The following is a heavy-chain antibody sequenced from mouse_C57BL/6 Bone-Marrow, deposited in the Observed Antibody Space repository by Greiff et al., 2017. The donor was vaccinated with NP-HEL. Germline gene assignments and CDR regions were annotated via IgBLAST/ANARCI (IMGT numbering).Heavy chain of an antibody. J-gene: IGHJ4*01. CDR3: ARDDDVYYAMDY. D-gene: IGHD2-3*01. CDR1: GFTFSDFY. Sequence: EVQVVESGGGLVQSGRSLRLSCATSGFTFSDFYMEWVRQAPGKGLEWIAASRNKANDYTTEYSASVKGRFIVSRDTSQSILYLQMNALRAEDTAIYYCARDDDVYYAMDYWGQGTSVTVSS. V-gene: IGHV7-1*01. CDR2: SRNKANDYTT.